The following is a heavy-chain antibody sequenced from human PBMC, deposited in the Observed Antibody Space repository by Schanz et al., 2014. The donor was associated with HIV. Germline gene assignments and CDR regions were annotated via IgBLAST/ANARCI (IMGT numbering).Heavy chain of an antibody. D-gene: IGHD3-3*01. V-gene: IGHV1-46*01. CDR2: INPSGGRT. Sequence: QVQLVQSGAEVKKPGASVRVSCKASDYRFTAYYMHWVRQAPGQGLEWMGIINPSGGRTNYAQKFQGRVSMTTDTSTSTVYMELRSLRSEDTAVYYCARDLGGDFWSSQGGLDPWGQGTLVTVSS. CDR3: ARDLGGDFWSSQGGLDP. CDR1: DYRFTAYY. J-gene: IGHJ5*02.